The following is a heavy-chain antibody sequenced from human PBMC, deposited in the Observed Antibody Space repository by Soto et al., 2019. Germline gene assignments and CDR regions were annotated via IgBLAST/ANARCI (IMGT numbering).Heavy chain of an antibody. D-gene: IGHD3-22*01. Sequence: ASETLSLTCTVSGGSISSSSYYWGWIRQPPGKGLEWIGSIYYSGSTYYNPSLKSRVTISVDTSKNQFSLKLSSVTAADTAVYYCARRRNYYDSSGYYWDFDYWGQGTLVTVSS. CDR1: GGSISSSSYY. CDR2: IYYSGST. CDR3: ARRRNYYDSSGYYWDFDY. V-gene: IGHV4-39*01. J-gene: IGHJ4*02.